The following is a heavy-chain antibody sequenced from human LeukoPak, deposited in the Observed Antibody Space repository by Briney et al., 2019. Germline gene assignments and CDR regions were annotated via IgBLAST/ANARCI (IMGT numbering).Heavy chain of an antibody. CDR1: GFTFSDKW. D-gene: IGHD1-26*01. CDR2: IKSNDVGGTS. CDR3: TTTQYSDSSLRY. J-gene: IGHJ4*02. Sequence: GGSLRLSCAASGFTFSDKWMAWVRQAPGRGLEWVARIKSNDVGGTSANAAPVEGRFTISRDDSKNTLYLQMNSLKTEDTAVYYCTTTQYSDSSLRYWGQGTPVTVSS. V-gene: IGHV3-15*01.